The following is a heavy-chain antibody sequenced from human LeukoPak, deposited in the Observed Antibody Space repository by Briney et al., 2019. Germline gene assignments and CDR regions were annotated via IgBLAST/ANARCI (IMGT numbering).Heavy chain of an antibody. V-gene: IGHV5-51*01. J-gene: IGHJ4*02. CDR2: IYPGDSDT. Sequence: GESLKISCKGSGYSFTSYWIGWVRQMPGKGLEWMGIIYPGDSDTRYSPSFQGQVTISADKSISTAYLQWSSLKASDTATYYCARLILQNVAAKPENPIDYWGQGTLVTVSS. CDR3: ARLILQNVAAKPENPIDY. CDR1: GYSFTSYW. D-gene: IGHD6-13*01.